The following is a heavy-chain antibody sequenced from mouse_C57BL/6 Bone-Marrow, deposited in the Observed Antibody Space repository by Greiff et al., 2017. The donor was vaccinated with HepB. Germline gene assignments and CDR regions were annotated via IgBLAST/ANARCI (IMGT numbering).Heavy chain of an antibody. Sequence: EVKLMESGGGLVKPGGSLKLSCAASGFTFSDYGMHWVRQAPEKGLEWVAYISSGSSTIYYADTVKGRYTISRDNAKNTLFLQMTSLRSEDTAMYYCARGFYYYGSWFAYWGQGTLVTVTA. V-gene: IGHV5-17*01. CDR1: GFTFSDYG. CDR2: ISSGSSTI. CDR3: ARGFYYYGSWFAY. J-gene: IGHJ3*01. D-gene: IGHD1-1*01.